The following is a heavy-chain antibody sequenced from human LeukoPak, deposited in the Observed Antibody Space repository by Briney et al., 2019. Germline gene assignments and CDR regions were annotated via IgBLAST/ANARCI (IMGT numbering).Heavy chain of an antibody. J-gene: IGHJ5*02. D-gene: IGHD1-26*01. Sequence: PGGSLRLSCVASGFTFSNYWMHWVRQPPGKGLVWVSRIYVDGRTTNYADSVKGRFTISRDNSKNTLYLQMNSLRAEDTAVYYCAKDSSGSYSGLRWFDPWGQGTLVTVSS. CDR2: IYVDGRTT. CDR3: AKDSSGSYSGLRWFDP. V-gene: IGHV3-74*01. CDR1: GFTFSNYW.